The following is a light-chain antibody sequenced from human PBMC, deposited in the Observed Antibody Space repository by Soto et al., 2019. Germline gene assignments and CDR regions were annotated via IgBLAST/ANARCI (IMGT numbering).Light chain of an antibody. J-gene: IGKJ4*01. V-gene: IGKV3-15*01. CDR3: QQYNEWPPLT. CDR2: GAS. CDR1: QSINSN. Sequence: EIMMTQSPATLSVSPGERATLSCRASQSINSNLAWYQQKPGQAPRVLIYGASTRATGIPARFSGSGSGTEFTLTISSLQSEDFAVYYCQQYNEWPPLTFGGGTKVEIK.